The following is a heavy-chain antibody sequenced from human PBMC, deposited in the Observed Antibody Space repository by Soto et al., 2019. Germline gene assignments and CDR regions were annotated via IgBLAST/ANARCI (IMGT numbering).Heavy chain of an antibody. CDR3: ARGPGIQRGSVGCFDP. CDR2: NIPIFGTA. Sequence: TVKVSCKASGGTFSSYAISWVRQAPGQGPEWIGGNIPIFGTANYAQKFQGRVTVTRDTSTSTVYMELNSLRSDDTAVYLCARGPGIQRGSVGCFDPWGQGTLVTVSS. J-gene: IGHJ5*02. D-gene: IGHD5-18*01. CDR1: GGTFSSYA. V-gene: IGHV1-69*05.